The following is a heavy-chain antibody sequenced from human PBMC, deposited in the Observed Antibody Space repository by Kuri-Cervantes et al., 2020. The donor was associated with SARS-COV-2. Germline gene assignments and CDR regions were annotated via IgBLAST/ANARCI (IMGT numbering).Heavy chain of an antibody. D-gene: IGHD1-26*01. Sequence: LSLTCAASGFTFSSYEMNWVRQTPGKGLEWVSYISSTGDTIYYADSVKGRFTISRDNAKNSLYLQMNSLRAEDTAVYYCTRWREGAKTWGQGTLVTVSS. CDR3: TRWREGAKT. V-gene: IGHV3-48*03. CDR2: ISSTGDTI. CDR1: GFTFSSYE. J-gene: IGHJ4*02.